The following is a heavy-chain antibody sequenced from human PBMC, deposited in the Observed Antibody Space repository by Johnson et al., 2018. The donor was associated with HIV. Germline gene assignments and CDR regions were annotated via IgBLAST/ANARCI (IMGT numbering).Heavy chain of an antibody. CDR2: ISFDGSNK. D-gene: IGHD2-21*02. CDR1: GFTFSSFG. V-gene: IGHV3-30*18. J-gene: IGHJ3*02. CDR3: AKVADPYCGGDCYSWLFAFDI. Sequence: QVQLVESVGGVVQPGRSLRLSCAASGFTFSSFGLHWVRQAPGKGLEWVAVISFDGSNKYNADSVKGRFIISRDNSQNTLFLQMNSLRAEDTAIYFCAKVADPYCGGDCYSWLFAFDIWGQGTVVTVSS.